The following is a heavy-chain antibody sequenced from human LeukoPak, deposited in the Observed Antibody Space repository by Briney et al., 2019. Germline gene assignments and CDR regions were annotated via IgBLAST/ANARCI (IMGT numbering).Heavy chain of an antibody. V-gene: IGHV1-69*05. Sequence: GASVTVSCKASGGTFSSYAISWVRQAPGQGLEWMGGIIPIFGTANYAQKFQGRVTITTDESTSTAYMELSSLRSEDTAVYYCATENSGSYRYWGQGTLVTVSS. J-gene: IGHJ4*02. CDR3: ATENSGSYRY. CDR2: IIPIFGTA. D-gene: IGHD3-10*01. CDR1: GGTFSSYA.